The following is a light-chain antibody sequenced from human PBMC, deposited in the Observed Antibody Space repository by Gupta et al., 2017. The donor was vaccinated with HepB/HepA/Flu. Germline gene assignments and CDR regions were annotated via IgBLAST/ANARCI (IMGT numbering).Light chain of an antibody. CDR3: QEDYSTSKT. CDR2: WAS. CDR1: ESLLYSSNNKNY. V-gene: IGKV4-1*01. Sequence: DIVMPQSADSLAVSLGERATINCKSSESLLYSSNNKNYLAWYQQKPGQAPKLLIYWASARESGVPDRFSGSGSGTFFTLTISSLQAEDVAVYYCQEDYSTSKTFGQGTKVEIK. J-gene: IGKJ1*01.